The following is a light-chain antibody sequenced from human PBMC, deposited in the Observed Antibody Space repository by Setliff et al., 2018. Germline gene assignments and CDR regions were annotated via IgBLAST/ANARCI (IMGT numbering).Light chain of an antibody. CDR1: NSNIGNNY. V-gene: IGLV1-51*01. J-gene: IGLJ2*01. CDR3: GTWDSSLSAEV. Sequence: SVLTQPPSVSAAPGQKVTISCSGSNSNIGNNYVSWYQQLPGTAPKLLIYDNYKRPSGIPDRFSGSKSGTSATLGITGLQTGDEADYYCGTWDSSLSAEVFGGGTK. CDR2: DNY.